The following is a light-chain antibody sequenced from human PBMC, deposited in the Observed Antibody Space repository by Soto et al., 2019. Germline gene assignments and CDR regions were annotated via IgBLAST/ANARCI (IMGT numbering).Light chain of an antibody. CDR2: DAS. J-gene: IGKJ5*01. Sequence: ESVLSQSPSTLSLSPGERATLYCRASQSVSSYLAWYQQKPGQAPRLLIYDASNRATGIPARFSGSGSGTDFTLTISSLEPEDFAVYYCQQRSNWPITFGQGTRLAIK. V-gene: IGKV3-11*01. CDR1: QSVSSY. CDR3: QQRSNWPIT.